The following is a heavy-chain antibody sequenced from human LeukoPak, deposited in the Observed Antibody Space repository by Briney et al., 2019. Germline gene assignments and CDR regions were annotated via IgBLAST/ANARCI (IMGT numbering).Heavy chain of an antibody. Sequence: SETLSLTCTVSGGSISSSSYYWGWIRQPPGKGLEWIGSIYYSGSTYYNPSLKSRATISVDTSKSQFSLKLSSVTAADTAVYYCARVIADIPTDWFDPWGQGTLVTVSS. J-gene: IGHJ5*02. CDR1: GGSISSSSYY. V-gene: IGHV4-39*07. D-gene: IGHD6-13*01. CDR3: ARVIADIPTDWFDP. CDR2: IYYSGST.